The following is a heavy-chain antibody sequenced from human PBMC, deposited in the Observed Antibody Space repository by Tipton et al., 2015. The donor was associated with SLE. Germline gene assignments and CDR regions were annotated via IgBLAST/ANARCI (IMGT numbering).Heavy chain of an antibody. CDR3: ARDRGDGYNQYYYYGMVV. J-gene: IGHJ6*02. D-gene: IGHD5-24*01. CDR2: IIPIFGTA. V-gene: IGHV1-69*01. Sequence: QSGPEVKKPGSSVKVSCKASGGTFSSYAISWVRQAPGQGLEWMGGIIPIFGTANYAQKFQGRVTITADESTSTAYMELSSLRSEDTAVYYCARDRGDGYNQYYYYGMVVWGQGTTVTVSS. CDR1: GGTFSSYA.